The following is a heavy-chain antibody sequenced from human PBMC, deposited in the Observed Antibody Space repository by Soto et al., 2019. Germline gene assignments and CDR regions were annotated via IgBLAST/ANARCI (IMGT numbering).Heavy chain of an antibody. V-gene: IGHV4-30-4*01. CDR2: IYYSGST. Sequence: SETLSLTCTVSGGSISSGDYYWSWIRQPPGKGLEWIGYIYYSGSTYYNPSLKSRVTISVDTSKNQFSLKLSSVTAADTAVYYCARDTYCSGGSCGMLDYWGQGTLVTVSS. CDR3: ARDTYCSGGSCGMLDY. J-gene: IGHJ4*02. D-gene: IGHD2-15*01. CDR1: GGSISSGDYY.